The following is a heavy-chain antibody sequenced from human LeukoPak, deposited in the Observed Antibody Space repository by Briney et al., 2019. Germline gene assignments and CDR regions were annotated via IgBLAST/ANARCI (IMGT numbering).Heavy chain of an antibody. CDR3: ARQGVSGYGATY. CDR1: GFTFSSYE. D-gene: IGHD4/OR15-4a*01. V-gene: IGHV3-7*01. Sequence: GGSLRLSCTASGFTFSSYEMNWVRQAPGKGPEWVANIKQDGSEKYYVDSVKGRFTISRDNAKKSLYLQMNSLRAEDTAVYYCARQGVSGYGATYWGQGTLVTLSS. J-gene: IGHJ4*02. CDR2: IKQDGSEK.